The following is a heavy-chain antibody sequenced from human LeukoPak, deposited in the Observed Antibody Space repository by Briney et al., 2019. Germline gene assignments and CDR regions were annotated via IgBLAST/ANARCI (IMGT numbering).Heavy chain of an antibody. CDR2: IIPILGIA. V-gene: IGHV1-69*04. Sequence: GASVKVSCKASGGTFSSYAISWVRQAPGQGLEWMGRIIPILGIANYAQKFQGRVTITADKSTSTAYMELSSLRSEDTAVYYCARGTVSSSGGDAFDIWGQGTMVTVSS. D-gene: IGHD6-13*01. CDR3: ARGTVSSSGGDAFDI. J-gene: IGHJ3*02. CDR1: GGTFSSYA.